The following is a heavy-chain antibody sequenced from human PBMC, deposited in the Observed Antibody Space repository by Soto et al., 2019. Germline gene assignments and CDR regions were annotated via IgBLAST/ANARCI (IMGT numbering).Heavy chain of an antibody. CDR1: GGSISSSSYY. CDR3: ATYYGDYDYYYYYYMDV. J-gene: IGHJ6*03. V-gene: IGHV4-39*01. CDR2: IYYSGST. Sequence: SETLSLTCTVSGGSISSSSYYWGWIRQPPGKGLEWIGSIYYSGSTYYNPSLKSRVTISVDTSKNQFSLKLSSVTAADTAVYYCATYYGDYDYYYYYYMDVWGKGTTVTVSS. D-gene: IGHD4-17*01.